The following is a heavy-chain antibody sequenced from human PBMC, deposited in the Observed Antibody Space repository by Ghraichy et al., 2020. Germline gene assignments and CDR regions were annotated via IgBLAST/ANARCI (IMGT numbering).Heavy chain of an antibody. CDR1: AFTSGDYA. J-gene: IGHJ4*02. CDR3: ARGRFDHAEYYFDY. D-gene: IGHD3-10*01. Sequence: GGSLRLSCTGSAFTSGDYALGWVRQAPGKGLEWVSLIRNKAYRGTTAYAGSVAGRFTISRDDSKSIAYLQMNSLKTEDTALYYCARGRFDHAEYYFDYWGQGTLVTVSS. V-gene: IGHV3-49*04. CDR2: IRNKAYRGTT.